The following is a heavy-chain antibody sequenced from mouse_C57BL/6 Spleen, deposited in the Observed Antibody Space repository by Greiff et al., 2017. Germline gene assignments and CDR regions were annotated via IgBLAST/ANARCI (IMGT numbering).Heavy chain of an antibody. CDR1: GCAFSSYW. Sequence: VQLQESGAELVKPGASVKISCKASGCAFSSYWMNWVKQRPGKGLEWIGQIYPGDGDTNYNGKFKGKATLTADKSSSTAYMQLSSLTSEDSAVYFCARSAGSSPYYYAMDYWGQGTSVTVSS. CDR2: IYPGDGDT. J-gene: IGHJ4*01. D-gene: IGHD1-1*01. CDR3: ARSAGSSPYYYAMDY. V-gene: IGHV1-80*01.